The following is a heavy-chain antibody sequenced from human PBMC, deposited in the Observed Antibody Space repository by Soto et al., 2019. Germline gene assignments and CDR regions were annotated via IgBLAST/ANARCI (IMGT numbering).Heavy chain of an antibody. CDR1: GYSFTSYW. Sequence: GESLKISCKGSGYSFTSYWIGWVRQMPGKGLEWMGIIYPGDSDTRYSPSFQGQVTISADKSISTAYLQWSSLKASDTAMYYCARNGGRIAAAGPHYYYYGMGVWGQGPRSPSP. V-gene: IGHV5-51*01. CDR3: ARNGGRIAAAGPHYYYYGMGV. CDR2: IYPGDSDT. D-gene: IGHD6-13*01. J-gene: IGHJ6*02.